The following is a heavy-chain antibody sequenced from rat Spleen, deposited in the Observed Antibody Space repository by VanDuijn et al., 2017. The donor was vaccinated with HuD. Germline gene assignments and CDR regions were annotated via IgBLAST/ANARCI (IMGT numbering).Heavy chain of an antibody. V-gene: IGHV5-29*01. CDR1: GFTFSDYY. CDR2: ITFDGTNT. D-gene: IGHD1-11*01. J-gene: IGHJ2*01. Sequence: EVQLVESDGGLVQPGRSLKLSCAASGFTFSDYYMAWVRQAPTKGLEWVATITFDGTNTYYRDSVKCRFTISRDDAKSTLYLKMDSLRSEDTATYYCLRRYDFDYWGQGVMVTVSS. CDR3: LRRYDFDY.